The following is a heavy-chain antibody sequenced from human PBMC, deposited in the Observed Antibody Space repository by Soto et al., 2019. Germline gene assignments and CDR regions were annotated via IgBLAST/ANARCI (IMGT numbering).Heavy chain of an antibody. CDR1: GFTFSDYY. CDR3: ARVGDDSSGYSPLIGP. CDR2: ISSSGSTI. D-gene: IGHD3-22*01. J-gene: IGHJ5*02. V-gene: IGHV3-11*01. Sequence: GGSLRLSCAASGFTFSDYYMSWIRQAPGKGLEWVSYISSSGSTIYYAGSVKGRFTISRDNAKNSLYLQMNSLRAEDTAVYYCARVGDDSSGYSPLIGPWGQGTLVTVSS.